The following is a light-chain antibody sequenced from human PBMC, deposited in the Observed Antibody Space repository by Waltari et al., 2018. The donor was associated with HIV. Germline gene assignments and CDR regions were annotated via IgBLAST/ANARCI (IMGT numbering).Light chain of an antibody. CDR2: EVT. Sequence: QSALTQPPSVSGSLGQSVTIPCTGTSSDIGAYNRVSWYHQYPGTAPKLRIYEVTHRPSGVPVRFSGSKSGNTASLTISGLQADDEADYYCSSYTTSSTWVFGGGTKLTVL. J-gene: IGLJ3*02. CDR1: SSDIGAYNR. CDR3: SSYTTSSTWV. V-gene: IGLV2-18*02.